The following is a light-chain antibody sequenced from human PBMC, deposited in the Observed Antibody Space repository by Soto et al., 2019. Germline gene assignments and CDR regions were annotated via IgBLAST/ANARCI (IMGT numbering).Light chain of an antibody. CDR3: QPANSFHFP. J-gene: IGKJ4*01. Sequence: DIQMTESPASVPASVGDRVNIACRAGQHISTYLAWYQQKPGEDQKLLISAEYSLGSGVTYRFSGSGSGTDFTLTIRSLQPEDFATYYCQPANSFHFPFGGVHQVDLK. V-gene: IGKV1-12*01. CDR2: AEY. CDR1: QHISTY.